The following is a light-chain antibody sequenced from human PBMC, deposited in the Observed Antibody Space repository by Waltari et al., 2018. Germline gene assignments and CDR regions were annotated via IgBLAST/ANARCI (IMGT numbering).Light chain of an antibody. V-gene: IGLV2-8*01. Sequence: QSALTQPPSASGSPGQSVHLSCTGTHTDRGGYNSGSWYQQHPGKAPNRMSYEVSKRPSGVPDRFSGSKSGNTASLTVSGLQAEDEADYYCSSYAGSNNFVFGTGTKVTVL. CDR3: SSYAGSNNFV. J-gene: IGLJ1*01. CDR2: EVS. CDR1: HTDRGGYNS.